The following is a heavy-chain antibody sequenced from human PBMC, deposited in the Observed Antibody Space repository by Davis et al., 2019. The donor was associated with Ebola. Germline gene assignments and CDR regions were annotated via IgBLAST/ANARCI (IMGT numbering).Heavy chain of an antibody. CDR1: GFPFTTYH. CDR3: ARQESLYGWSDY. Sequence: GGSLRPSCAAPGFPFTTYHMDWVPQAQGKGLEWVSFISISSAFIYYADSVKGRFTVPRDNAKSSRSLQMNSLRAADTAIYYCARQESLYGWSDYWGQGTLVTVSS. CDR2: ISISSAFI. D-gene: IGHD2-8*01. V-gene: IGHV3-21*04. J-gene: IGHJ4*02.